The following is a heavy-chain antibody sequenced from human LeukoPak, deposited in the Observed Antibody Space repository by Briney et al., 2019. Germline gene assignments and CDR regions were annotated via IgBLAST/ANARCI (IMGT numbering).Heavy chain of an antibody. CDR1: GYTFSTYS. CDR2: ISSSSSYI. J-gene: IGHJ4*02. V-gene: IGHV3-21*01. D-gene: IGHD3-22*01. CDR3: AGGYYDSSGYFY. Sequence: GGSLRLSCSASGYTFSTYSMKWVRQAPGKGLEWVSSISSSSSYIYYADSVKGRFTISRDNAKHSLYLQMNSLRAEDTAVYYCAGGYYDSSGYFYWGQGTLVTVSS.